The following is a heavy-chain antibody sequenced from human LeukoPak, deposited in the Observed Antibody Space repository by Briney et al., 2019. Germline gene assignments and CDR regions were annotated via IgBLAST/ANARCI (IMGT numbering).Heavy chain of an antibody. CDR1: GYTFTGYY. V-gene: IGHV1-2*02. CDR2: INPNKIDT. D-gene: IGHD6-13*01. CDR3: ARGPIAVVGTGWFDP. Sequence: ASVKVSCKASGYTFTGYYMHWVRQAPGQGLEWMGWINPNKIDTNYAQKFQGRVTMTGDTSISTAYMELSRLTSDDTAVYYCARGPIAVVGTGWFDPWGQGTLVTVSS. J-gene: IGHJ5*02.